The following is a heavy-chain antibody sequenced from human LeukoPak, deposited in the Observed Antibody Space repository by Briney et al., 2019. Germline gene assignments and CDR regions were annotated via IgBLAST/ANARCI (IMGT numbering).Heavy chain of an antibody. CDR1: GFTFSSYA. CDR3: ARGVYWNYAYYYYGLDV. J-gene: IGHJ6*02. Sequence: GGSLRLSCAASGFTFSSYAMSWVRQAPGKGLEWVSGISGSGDSTNYADSVKGRFTISRDNSKNTLYLQMNSLRVDDTAVYYCARGVYWNYAYYYYGLDVWGHGTTVTVSS. V-gene: IGHV3-23*01. D-gene: IGHD1-7*01. CDR2: ISGSGDST.